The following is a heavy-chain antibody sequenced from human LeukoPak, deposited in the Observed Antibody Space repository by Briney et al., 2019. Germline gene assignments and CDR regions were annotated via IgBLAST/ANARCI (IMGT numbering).Heavy chain of an antibody. Sequence: GGSLRLSCAASGFTVSSNEMSWVRQAPGKGLEWVSSISGGSTCYADSRKGRFTISRDNAKNSLYLQMNSLRAEDTAVYYCARLGYSSGWYEGFDYWGQGTLVTVSS. J-gene: IGHJ4*02. CDR1: GFTVSSNE. V-gene: IGHV3-38-3*01. CDR3: ARLGYSSGWYEGFDY. D-gene: IGHD6-19*01. CDR2: ISGGST.